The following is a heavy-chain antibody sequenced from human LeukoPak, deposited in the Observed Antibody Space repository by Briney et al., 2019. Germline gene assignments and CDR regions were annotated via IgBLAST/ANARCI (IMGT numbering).Heavy chain of an antibody. CDR3: AKYYFDNSSSRNSFDY. V-gene: IGHV3-23*01. CDR1: GFTFRDYA. CDR2: MGGNGVAT. J-gene: IGHJ4*02. Sequence: GGSLRLSCAASGFTFRDYAMTWLRRAPGKGLEWVSTMGGNGVATYYADSVRGRFAISRDYSKSTLYLQMDSLRAEDTAVYYCAKYYFDNSSSRNSFDYWGQGTLVTVSS. D-gene: IGHD3-22*01.